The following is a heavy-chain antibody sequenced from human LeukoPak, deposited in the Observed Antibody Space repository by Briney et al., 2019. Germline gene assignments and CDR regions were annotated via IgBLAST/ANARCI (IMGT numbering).Heavy chain of an antibody. Sequence: GGSLRLSCVASGLTVSNHWMSWVRQAPGKGLEWVANIKQERGQEYYVDSVKGRFTISKDSAKNSLYLQMNSLRVEDTAMYYCAKDNRRHYTSGPNPDSLHWGQGALVTVSS. J-gene: IGHJ4*02. CDR1: GLTVSNHW. CDR2: IKQERGQE. V-gene: IGHV3-7*03. CDR3: AKDNRRHYTSGPNPDSLH. D-gene: IGHD6-19*01.